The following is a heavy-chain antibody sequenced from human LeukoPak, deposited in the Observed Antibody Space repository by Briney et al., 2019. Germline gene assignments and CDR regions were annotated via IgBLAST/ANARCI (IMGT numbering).Heavy chain of an antibody. CDR3: AREAGTTDYFDY. Sequence: SVKVSCKASGGTFSSYAISWVRQAPGQGREWMGRIIPILGIANYAQKFPGRVTITADKSTRTAYMELSSLSSEDTAVYYCAREAGTTDYFDYWGQGTLVTASS. CDR1: GGTFSSYA. J-gene: IGHJ4*02. V-gene: IGHV1-69*04. D-gene: IGHD1-7*01. CDR2: IIPILGIA.